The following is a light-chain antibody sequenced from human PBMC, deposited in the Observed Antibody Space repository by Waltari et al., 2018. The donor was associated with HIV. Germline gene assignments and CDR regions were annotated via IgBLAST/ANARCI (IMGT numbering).Light chain of an antibody. V-gene: IGLV1-44*01. CDR1: SSNIGSHT. CDR2: NNS. CDR3: AAWDDSLNGVV. J-gene: IGLJ2*01. Sequence: QSVLTQPPSASETPGQRVTVSCSGSSSNIGSHTVNWYQQVPVAAPKLLISNNSQRPSVVPDRFSGSKSGTSASLAISVLQSEDDGHYYCAAWDDSLNGVVFGGGTKVTVL.